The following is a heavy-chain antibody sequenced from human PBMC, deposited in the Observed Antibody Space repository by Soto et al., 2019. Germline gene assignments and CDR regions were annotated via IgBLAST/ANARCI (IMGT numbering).Heavy chain of an antibody. CDR2: SYYSVST. CDR3: AKDFSALWLGELLSY. V-gene: IGHV4-31*03. Sequence: SETLSLTCTVSGGSSSSGGYYWSWIRHHPGKGLEWIGYSYYSVSTYYNPSLKSRVTISVDTSKKQFSLKVSSVTAADTAVYYCAKDFSALWLGELLSYWGQGTLVTVSS. CDR1: GGSSSSGGYY. D-gene: IGHD3-10*01. J-gene: IGHJ4*02.